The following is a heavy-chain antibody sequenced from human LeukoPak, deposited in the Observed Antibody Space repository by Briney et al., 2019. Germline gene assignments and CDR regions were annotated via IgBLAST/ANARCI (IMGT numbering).Heavy chain of an antibody. CDR3: ATPVFAYYDSSGYYPGDY. CDR2: ISASGSST. J-gene: IGHJ4*02. D-gene: IGHD3-22*01. V-gene: IGHV3-23*01. Sequence: PGGSLILSCAASGFTFSTYAFSWVRQAPGKGLEWVSAISASGSSTSYADSVKGRFTISRDNSKSTLYLQMNSLRAEDTAVYYCATPVFAYYDSSGYYPGDYWGQGTLVTVSS. CDR1: GFTFSTYA.